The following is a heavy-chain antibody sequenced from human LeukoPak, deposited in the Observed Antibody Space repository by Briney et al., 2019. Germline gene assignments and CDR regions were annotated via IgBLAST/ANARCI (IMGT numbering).Heavy chain of an antibody. CDR1: GYTFIGYF. V-gene: IGHV1-2*02. CDR3: SRAADVVLVPPSDD. CDR2: INPNSGDT. D-gene: IGHD2-8*02. J-gene: IGHJ4*02. Sequence: ASVKVSRRASGYTFIGYFMHWVRQAPGQGLEWMGWINPNSGDTNYAQKFKGRVTMTRDTSISAAYMELSSLRFDDTAVYYCSRAADVVLVPPSDDWGQGTLATVSS.